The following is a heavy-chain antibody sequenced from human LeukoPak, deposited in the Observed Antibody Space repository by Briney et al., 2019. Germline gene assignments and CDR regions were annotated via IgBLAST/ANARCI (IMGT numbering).Heavy chain of an antibody. J-gene: IGHJ4*02. V-gene: IGHV4-39*01. CDR1: GGSMSSGTYS. Sequence: PSETLSLTCTVSGGSMSSGTYSWARIRQPPGKGLEWIGTIHYSGSTYYTPSPESRVTISVDSSRNQFSLKLRSVTAADTAVYYCARRSTSGYYYFDYWGQGSRATVSA. CDR2: IHYSGST. CDR3: ARRSTSGYYYFDY. D-gene: IGHD3-22*01.